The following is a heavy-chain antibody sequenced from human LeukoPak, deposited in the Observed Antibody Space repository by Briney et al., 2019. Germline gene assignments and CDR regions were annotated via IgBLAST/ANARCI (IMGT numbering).Heavy chain of an antibody. D-gene: IGHD4-17*01. CDR1: GYTFTSYA. J-gene: IGHJ4*02. CDR2: INAGNGNT. CDR3: ARGSFGYGDYDY. V-gene: IGHV1-3*01. Sequence: ASVNVSCKASGYTFTSYAMHWVRQAPGQRLEWMGWINAGNGNTKYSQKFQGRVTITRDTSASTAYMELSSLRSEDTAVYYCARGSFGYGDYDYWGQGTLVTVSS.